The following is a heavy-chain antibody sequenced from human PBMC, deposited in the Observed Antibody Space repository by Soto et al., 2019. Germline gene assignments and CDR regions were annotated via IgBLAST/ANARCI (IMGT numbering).Heavy chain of an antibody. CDR2: IVVGSGNT. D-gene: IGHD3-22*01. J-gene: IGHJ3*02. CDR3: AAAPRPEIQVITTAFDI. V-gene: IGHV1-58*01. Sequence: ASVKVSCKASGFTFTSSAVQWVRQARGQRLEWIGWIVVGSGNTNYAQKFQERVTITRDMSTSTAYMELSSLRSEDTAVHYCAAAPRPEIQVITTAFDIWGQGTMVTVSS. CDR1: GFTFTSSA.